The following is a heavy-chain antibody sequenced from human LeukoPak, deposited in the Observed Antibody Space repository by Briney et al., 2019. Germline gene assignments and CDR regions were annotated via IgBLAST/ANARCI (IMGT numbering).Heavy chain of an antibody. CDR3: VREDKFDALDI. CDR2: VASGGSPI. CDR1: GFTFSTSE. J-gene: IGHJ3*02. V-gene: IGHV3-48*03. Sequence: GGSLILSCAASGFTFSTSEMTWVRQAPGKGLEWIAYVASGGSPIYYADSVRGRFIISRENAKKSLFLQMTSLRAEDTALYYCVREDKFDALDIWGQGTMVTVSS. D-gene: IGHD2-15*01.